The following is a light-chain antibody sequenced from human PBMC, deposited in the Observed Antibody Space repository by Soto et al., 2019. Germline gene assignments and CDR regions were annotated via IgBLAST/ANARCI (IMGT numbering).Light chain of an antibody. CDR1: QSVSST. Sequence: EIVMTQSPATLSVSPGDRATLSCRASQSVSSTLAWYQQKPGQAPRLLIYGASTRATGIPAGFSGSGSGTEFTLTISSLQSEDFAVYYCQQYNDWPRTFGQGTKVEIK. CDR3: QQYNDWPRT. V-gene: IGKV3-15*01. J-gene: IGKJ1*01. CDR2: GAS.